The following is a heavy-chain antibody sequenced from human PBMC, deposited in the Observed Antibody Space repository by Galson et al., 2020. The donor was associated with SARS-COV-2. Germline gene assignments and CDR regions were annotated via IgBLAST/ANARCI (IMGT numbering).Heavy chain of an antibody. V-gene: IGHV3-48*04. J-gene: IGHJ4*02. CDR2: IRSSSGSI. CDR3: ATERLES. D-gene: IGHD1-1*01. Sequence: KGLELVAYIRSSSGSIYYADSVKGRFTISRDNAKSSLYLQLSSLRVEDTAVYYCATERLESWGQGTLVTVSS.